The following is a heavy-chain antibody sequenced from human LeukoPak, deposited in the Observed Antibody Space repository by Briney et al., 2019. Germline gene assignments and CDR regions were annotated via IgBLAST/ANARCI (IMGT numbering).Heavy chain of an antibody. CDR2: INPKTGGT. Sequence: GASVKVSCKASGYTFTGYYMHWVRQAPGQGLEWMGWINPKTGGTSYAQKFQGRVTMTRDTSISTINMELTRLTSDDTAVDYCARATAENDHWGQGTLVTVSS. CDR3: ARATAENDH. J-gene: IGHJ4*02. V-gene: IGHV1-2*02. D-gene: IGHD1-14*01. CDR1: GYTFTGYY.